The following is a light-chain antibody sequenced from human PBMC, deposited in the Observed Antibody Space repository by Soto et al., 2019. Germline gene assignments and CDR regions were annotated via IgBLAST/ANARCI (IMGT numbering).Light chain of an antibody. J-gene: IGKJ1*01. V-gene: IGKV1-5*03. Sequence: DIQMTQSPSTLSASVGDRVTITCRASQSISSWLAWYQQKPGKAPKLLIYKASSLESGVPSRFSGSGSGTEFTLTISSLQPEHFATYYCQQYNSYWTFGQGTKVEIK. CDR3: QQYNSYWT. CDR2: KAS. CDR1: QSISSW.